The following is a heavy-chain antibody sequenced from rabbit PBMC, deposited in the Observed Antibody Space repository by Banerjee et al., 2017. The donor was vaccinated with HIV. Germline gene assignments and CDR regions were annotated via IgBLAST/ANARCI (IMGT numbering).Heavy chain of an antibody. Sequence: QEQLEESGGGLVQPEGSLTLTCTASGFSFSSYWIYWVRQAPGKGLEWIACIWPGSSGSTYYASWAKGRFTISKTSSTTVTLQMTSLTAADTATYFCARADYAGDPNYGCVYYFNLWGPGTLVTDS. D-gene: IGHD4-2*01. CDR2: IWPGSSGST. J-gene: IGHJ4*01. CDR3: ARADYAGDPNYGCVYYFNL. V-gene: IGHV1S45*01. CDR1: GFSFSSYW.